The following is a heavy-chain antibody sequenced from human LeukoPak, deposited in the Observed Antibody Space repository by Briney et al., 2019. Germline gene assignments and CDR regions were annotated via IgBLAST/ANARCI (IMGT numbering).Heavy chain of an antibody. CDR2: ISGTSSYI. D-gene: IGHD3-22*01. V-gene: IGHV3-21*01. Sequence: GGSLRLSCAASGFTFSTYIMTWVRQAPGKGLEWVSSISGTSSYIYYADSVKGRFTISRDNAKNSLNLQMNSLRAEDTAIYYCARDSADDSSGYYPFDYWGQGTQVSVSP. J-gene: IGHJ4*02. CDR1: GFTFSTYI. CDR3: ARDSADDSSGYYPFDY.